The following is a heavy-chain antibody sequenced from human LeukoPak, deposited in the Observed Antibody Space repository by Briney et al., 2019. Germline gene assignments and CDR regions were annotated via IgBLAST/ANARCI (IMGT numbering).Heavy chain of an antibody. CDR2: IYHSGST. CDR3: ARGLETAVMVAATESGAFDI. CDR1: GGSISSGGYS. V-gene: IGHV4-30-2*01. Sequence: SQTLSLTCAVSGGSISSGGYSWSWIRQPPGKGLEWIGYIYHSGSTYYNPSLKSRVTISVDRSKNQFSLKLSSVTAADTAVYYCARGLETAVMVAATESGAFDIWGQGTMVTVSS. J-gene: IGHJ3*02. D-gene: IGHD2-15*01.